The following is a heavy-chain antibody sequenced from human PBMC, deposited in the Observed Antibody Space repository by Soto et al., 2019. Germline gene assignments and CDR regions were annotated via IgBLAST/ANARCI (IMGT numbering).Heavy chain of an antibody. V-gene: IGHV5-51*01. CDR2: IYPSDSDT. CDR1: GYSFTNYW. CDR3: ARHGFYGDYSSNYFDP. J-gene: IGHJ5*02. D-gene: IGHD4-17*01. Sequence: GESLKISCKGSGYSFTNYWIAWVRQMPGKGLEYMGIIYPSDSDTRYSPSFQGQVTISADKSISTAYLQWSSLKASDTAIYYCARHGFYGDYSSNYFDPWGQGTLVTVSS.